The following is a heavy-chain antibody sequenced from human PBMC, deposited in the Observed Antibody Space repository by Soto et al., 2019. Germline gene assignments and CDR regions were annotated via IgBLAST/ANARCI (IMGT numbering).Heavy chain of an antibody. CDR1: GYTFFTST. CDR3: AIANYGDDDY. D-gene: IGHD4-17*01. J-gene: IGHJ4*02. V-gene: IGHV1-18*04. Sequence: LVQSGAEAKKPGTSVKVSCKASGYTFFTSTISWVRQAPGQGLEWLGWIKAYSGNTNYAPKLQGRVTMTTDTSTSTAYLELRSLTNDDTAMYYCAIANYGDDDYWGQGTLVTVSS. CDR2: IKAYSGNT.